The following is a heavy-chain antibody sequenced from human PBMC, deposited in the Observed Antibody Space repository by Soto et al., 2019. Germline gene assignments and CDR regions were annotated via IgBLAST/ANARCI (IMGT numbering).Heavy chain of an antibody. Sequence: GGSLRLSCAASGFTLSSYWMSWVRQAPGKGLEWVANIKQDGSEKYYVDSVKGRFTISRDIAKNSLYLQMNSLRAEDTAVYYCARDDDVVVPAARAPYYYYYGMDVWGQGTTVTVSS. CDR1: GFTLSSYW. D-gene: IGHD2-2*01. CDR2: IKQDGSEK. CDR3: ARDDDVVVPAARAPYYYYYGMDV. J-gene: IGHJ6*02. V-gene: IGHV3-7*05.